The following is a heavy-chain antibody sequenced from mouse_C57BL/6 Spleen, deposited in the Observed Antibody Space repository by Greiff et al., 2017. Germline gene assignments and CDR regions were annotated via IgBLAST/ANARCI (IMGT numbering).Heavy chain of an antibody. Sequence: VQLQQSGAELVRPGTSVKVSCKASGYAFTNYLIEWVKQRPGQGLEWIGVINPGSGGTNYNEKFKGKATLTADKASSTADMQLSSLTSEDSAVYVRARPHYYGSSYWFAYWGQGTLVTVSA. V-gene: IGHV1-54*01. J-gene: IGHJ3*01. CDR3: ARPHYYGSSYWFAY. CDR1: GYAFTNYL. D-gene: IGHD1-1*01. CDR2: INPGSGGT.